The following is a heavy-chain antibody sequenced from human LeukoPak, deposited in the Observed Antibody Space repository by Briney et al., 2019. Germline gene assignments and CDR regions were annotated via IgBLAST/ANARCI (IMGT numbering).Heavy chain of an antibody. CDR2: IYSDGST. J-gene: IGHJ5*02. CDR1: GFTFSNNY. V-gene: IGHV3-53*01. CDR3: ANYNSNIKSWFDP. D-gene: IGHD1/OR15-1a*01. Sequence: PGGSLRLSCAASGFTFSNNYMSWVRQAPGKGLEWVSVIYSDGSTYFADSVKGRFTISRDNPKNTLYLQMNSLRAEDTAVYYCANYNSNIKSWFDPWGQGTLVTVSS.